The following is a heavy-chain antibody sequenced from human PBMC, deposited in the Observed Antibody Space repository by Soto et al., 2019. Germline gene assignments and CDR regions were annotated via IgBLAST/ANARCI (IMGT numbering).Heavy chain of an antibody. Sequence: WETLALTCTVSRGSISSEYWSWIRQPPGKGLEWIGYIYYSGSTNYNPSLRSRVTISVDTSKNQFSLKLTSVTAADTAVYYCASRYGGNFDYWGQGTLVTVSS. CDR2: IYYSGST. D-gene: IGHD1-26*01. CDR3: ASRYGGNFDY. CDR1: RGSISSEY. J-gene: IGHJ4*02. V-gene: IGHV4-59*01.